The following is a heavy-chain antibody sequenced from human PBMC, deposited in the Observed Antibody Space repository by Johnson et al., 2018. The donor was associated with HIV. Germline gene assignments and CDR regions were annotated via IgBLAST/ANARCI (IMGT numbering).Heavy chain of an antibody. CDR1: GFTFSTFA. V-gene: IGHV3-23*04. Sequence: VQLVESGGGLVQPGGSLRLSCAASGFTFSTFAMRWVRQAPGKGLEWVSGISDGGGPTYYGDSVKGRFTVSRDNSKNTLYLQMNSLRAEDTAVYYCAKDRRVVRPDAFDVWGQGTLVTVSS. CDR3: AKDRRVVRPDAFDV. D-gene: IGHD4-23*01. J-gene: IGHJ3*01. CDR2: ISDGGGPT.